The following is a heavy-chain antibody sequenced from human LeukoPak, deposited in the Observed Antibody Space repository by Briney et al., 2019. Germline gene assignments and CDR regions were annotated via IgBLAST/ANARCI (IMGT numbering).Heavy chain of an antibody. V-gene: IGHV3-7*01. D-gene: IGHD4-11*01. CDR2: INQDGSDK. CDR3: AKAGRYSNYNPYYYYYMDV. J-gene: IGHJ6*03. CDR1: GFTFSRYW. Sequence: PGGSLRLSCAASGFTFSRYWMTWVRQAPGRGLEWVANINQDGSDKYYADSVKGRFTISRDNSKNTLYLQMNSLRAEDTAVYYCAKAGRYSNYNPYYYYYMDVWGKGTTVTVSS.